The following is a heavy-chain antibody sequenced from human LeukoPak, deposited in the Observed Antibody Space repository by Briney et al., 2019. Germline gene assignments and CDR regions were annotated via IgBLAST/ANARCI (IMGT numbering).Heavy chain of an antibody. V-gene: IGHV4-38-2*01. CDR2: IYYSEYT. CDR3: ARGTKDYTFDY. D-gene: IGHD4-11*01. CDR1: GYCISNGYY. J-gene: IGHJ4*02. Sequence: SETLSLTRAVSGYCISNGYYWGWIRRPPGQGMDLIGNIYYSEYTSYFPSPKSRVNISVDTSKNHFPLKVSSVTAAGTALYFCARGTKDYTFDYWGQGTLVTVSS.